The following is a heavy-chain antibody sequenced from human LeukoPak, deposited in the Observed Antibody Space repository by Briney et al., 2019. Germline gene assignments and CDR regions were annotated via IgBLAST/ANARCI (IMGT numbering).Heavy chain of an antibody. CDR1: GASISSSY. D-gene: IGHD5-12*01. V-gene: IGHV4-59*01. Sequence: SETLSLTCTVSGASISSSYLSWIRQPPGKGLEWIGYIYYTGSTNYSPSLKSRVTISVDTSKNQFSLKLSSVTAADTAVYYCAGGLRLEYLYDYRGQGTLVTVSS. CDR2: IYYTGST. J-gene: IGHJ4*02. CDR3: AGGLRLEYLYDY.